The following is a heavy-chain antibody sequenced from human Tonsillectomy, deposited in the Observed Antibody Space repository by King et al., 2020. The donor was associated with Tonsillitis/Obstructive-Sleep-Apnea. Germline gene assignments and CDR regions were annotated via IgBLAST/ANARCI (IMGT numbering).Heavy chain of an antibody. CDR1: GFTFSSYA. Sequence: VQLVESGGGLEQPGGSLRLSCVASGFTFSSYAMSWVRQAPGKGLEWVSGIRGSGGSTYYADSVKGRFTISRDNSKNTLYLQMNSLGAEDTAVYYCAKLGNLEWLGYYYYMDVWGKGTTVTVSS. D-gene: IGHD3-3*01. V-gene: IGHV3-23*04. CDR3: AKLGNLEWLGYYYYMDV. CDR2: IRGSGGST. J-gene: IGHJ6*03.